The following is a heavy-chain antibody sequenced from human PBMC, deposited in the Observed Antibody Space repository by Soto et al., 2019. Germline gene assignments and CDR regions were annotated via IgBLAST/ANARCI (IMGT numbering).Heavy chain of an antibody. J-gene: IGHJ4*02. CDR2: IYASGGST. CDR3: FRGGFPDYGKEGRY. Sequence: QVQLMQSGAEVKKPGASVKVSCKASGYTFTSYNVHWVRQAPGQGLEWMGIIYASGGSTTYAQNFQGRLTVTRDTSTSTVYMELSSLRSDDTAVYYCFRGGFPDYGKEGRYWCQGTLVTVSS. CDR1: GYTFTSYN. V-gene: IGHV1-46*01. D-gene: IGHD4-17*01.